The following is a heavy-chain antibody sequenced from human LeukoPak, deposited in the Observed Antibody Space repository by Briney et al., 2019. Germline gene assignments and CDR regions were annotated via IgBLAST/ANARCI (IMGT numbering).Heavy chain of an antibody. CDR2: IMQDGSEK. CDR3: ARGGGFLDH. V-gene: IGHV3-7*01. CDR1: GFTFSSYW. Sequence: GGSLRLSCGASGFTFSSYWLSWVRQAPGRGLEWLAKIMQDGSEKNYVDSVKGRFTISRDNAKNSPYLQMNSLRAEDTAVYYCARGGGFLDHWGQGTLVTVSS. J-gene: IGHJ4*02. D-gene: IGHD2-15*01.